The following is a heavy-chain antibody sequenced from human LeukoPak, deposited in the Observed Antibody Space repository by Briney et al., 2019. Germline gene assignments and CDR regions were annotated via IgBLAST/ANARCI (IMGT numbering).Heavy chain of an antibody. V-gene: IGHV4-31*11. CDR3: ARGRAAAGFWFDP. D-gene: IGHD6-13*01. CDR1: GGSISSGGYY. J-gene: IGHJ5*02. CDR2: IYYSGST. Sequence: MPSETLSLTCAVSGGSISSGGYYWSWIRQHPGKGLEWIGYIYYSGSTYYNPSLKSRVTISVDTSKNQFSLKLSSVTAADTAVYYCARGRAAAGFWFDPWGQGTLVTVSS.